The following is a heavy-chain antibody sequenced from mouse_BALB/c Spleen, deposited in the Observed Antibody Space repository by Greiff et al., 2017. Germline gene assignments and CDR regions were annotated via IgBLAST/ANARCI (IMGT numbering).Heavy chain of an antibody. Sequence: EVQRVESGGGLVQPGGSRKLSCAASGFTFSSFGMHWVRQAPEKGLEWVAYISSGSSTIYYADTVKGRFTISRDNPKNTLFLQMTSLRSEDTAMYYCAGVMITSLAYWGQGTLVTVSA. J-gene: IGHJ3*01. CDR2: ISSGSSTI. CDR1: GFTFSSFG. D-gene: IGHD2-4*01. CDR3: AGVMITSLAY. V-gene: IGHV5-17*02.